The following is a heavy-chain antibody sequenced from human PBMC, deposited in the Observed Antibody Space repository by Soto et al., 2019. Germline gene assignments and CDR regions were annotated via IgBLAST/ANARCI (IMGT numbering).Heavy chain of an antibody. V-gene: IGHV3-30-3*02. J-gene: IGHJ4*02. CDR2: ISYDGSNK. Sequence: QVQLVESGGGVVQPGRSLRLSCAASGFIFSSYAMHWVRQAPGKGLEWVAVISYDGSNKYYADSVKGRFTISRDNSKNTLYLQMNSLRAEDTAGYYGAKELQRFFDYWGQGTLVTVSS. D-gene: IGHD2-21*02. CDR3: AKELQRFFDY. CDR1: GFIFSSYA.